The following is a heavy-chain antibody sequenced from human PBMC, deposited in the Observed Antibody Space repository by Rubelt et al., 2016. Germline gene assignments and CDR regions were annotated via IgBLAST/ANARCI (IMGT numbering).Heavy chain of an antibody. J-gene: IGHJ6*02. Sequence: EVRLVESGGGLVQPGGSLRLSCAASGFSFRSYSMNWVRQAPGKGLEWIAYISSTSGTLSYAASVKGRFTVARDNAINSRYLQMRSLRAEDTAIYYCAREDPYQAPTKGNGMYVWGPGTTVTVSS. CDR3: AREDPYQAPTKGNGMYV. D-gene: IGHD1/OR15-1a*01. V-gene: IGHV3-48*01. CDR1: GFSFRSYS. CDR2: ISSTSGTL.